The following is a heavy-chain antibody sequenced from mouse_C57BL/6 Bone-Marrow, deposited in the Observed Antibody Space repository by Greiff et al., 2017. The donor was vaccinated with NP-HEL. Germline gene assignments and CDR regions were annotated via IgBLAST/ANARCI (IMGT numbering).Heavy chain of an antibody. V-gene: IGHV1-19*01. CDR2: INPYNGGT. CDR3: ASRHRGEFTTALDV. D-gene: IGHD1-2*01. J-gene: IGHJ1*03. CDR1: GYTFTDYY. Sequence: EVQLQQSGPVLVKPGASVKMSCKASGYTFTDYYMNWVKQSHGKSLEWIGVINPYNGGTSYNQKFKGKATLTVDKSSSTAYMELNSLTSEDSAVYYCASRHRGEFTTALDVWGTGTTVTVSS.